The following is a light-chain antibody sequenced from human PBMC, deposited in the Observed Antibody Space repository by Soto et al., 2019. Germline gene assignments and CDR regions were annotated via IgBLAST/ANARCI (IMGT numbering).Light chain of an antibody. CDR3: CSYAGSSTHV. J-gene: IGLJ1*01. CDR2: EVS. Sequence: QSALTQPASVSGSPGQSITISCTGTSSDVGSYNLVSWYQQHPGKAPKLMIYEVSKRPSGVSNRFSGSKSGNTASLTISGLQADDEADYSCCSYAGSSTHVFGTVTKVTVL. CDR1: SSDVGSYNL. V-gene: IGLV2-23*02.